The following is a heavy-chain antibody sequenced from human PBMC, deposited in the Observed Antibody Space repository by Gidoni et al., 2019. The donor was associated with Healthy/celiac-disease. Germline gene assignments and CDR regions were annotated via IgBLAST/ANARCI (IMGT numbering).Heavy chain of an antibody. D-gene: IGHD3-3*01. Sequence: QVQLVESGGGVVQPGRSLRLSGAASGVTFSSYAMHWVRQAPGKGLECVAVISYDGSNKYYADSVKGRFTISRDNSKNTLYLQMNSLRAEDTAVYYCASGVPITPHYYYYGMDVWGQGTTVTVSS. V-gene: IGHV3-30*01. CDR1: GVTFSSYA. CDR2: ISYDGSNK. J-gene: IGHJ6*02. CDR3: ASGVPITPHYYYYGMDV.